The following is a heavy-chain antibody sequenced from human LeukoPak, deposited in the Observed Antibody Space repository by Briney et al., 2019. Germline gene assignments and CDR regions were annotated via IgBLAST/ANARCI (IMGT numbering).Heavy chain of an antibody. J-gene: IGHJ4*02. CDR3: ARGYCSGGSCYHFDS. V-gene: IGHV1-2*02. Sequence: ASVKVSCKASGYKFSDYYMHWVRQAPGQGLEWMGWVNSNSGGKHYAQKFEGRVTMTRDTSISTAYMELSTLKSDDTAIYYCARGYCSGGSCYHFDSWGQGTLVTVSS. D-gene: IGHD2-15*01. CDR2: VNSNSGGK. CDR1: GYKFSDYY.